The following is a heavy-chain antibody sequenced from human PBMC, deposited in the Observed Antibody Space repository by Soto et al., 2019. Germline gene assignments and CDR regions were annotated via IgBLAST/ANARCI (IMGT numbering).Heavy chain of an antibody. CDR1: GFTVSSNY. Sequence: GGSLRLSCAASGFTVSSNYMSWVRQAPGKGLEWVSVIYSGGSTYYADSVKGRFTISRDNSKNTLYLQMNSLRAEDTAVYYCARSPYSYGPIDYWGQGILVTVSS. CDR2: IYSGGST. V-gene: IGHV3-66*01. J-gene: IGHJ4*02. CDR3: ARSPYSYGPIDY. D-gene: IGHD5-18*01.